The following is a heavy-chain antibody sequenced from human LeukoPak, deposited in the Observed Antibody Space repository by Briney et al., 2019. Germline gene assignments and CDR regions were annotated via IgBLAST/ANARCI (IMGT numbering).Heavy chain of an antibody. CDR1: GFSFSISA. CDR2: ISSGGDST. J-gene: IGHJ6*03. D-gene: IGHD6-13*01. CDR3: AKAEQQLGNYYHYYMGV. Sequence: GGSLRLSCAASGFSFSISAMSWVRQAPGKGLEWVSAISSGGDSTDYADSVKGRFTISRDNSKNTLFLQMNSLRAEDTAVYYCAKAEQQLGNYYHYYMGVWGKGTTVTIYS. V-gene: IGHV3-23*01.